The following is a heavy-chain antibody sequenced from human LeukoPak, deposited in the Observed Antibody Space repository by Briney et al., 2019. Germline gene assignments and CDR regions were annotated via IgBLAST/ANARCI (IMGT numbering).Heavy chain of an antibody. Sequence: ASVKVSCKASGGTFSSYGISWVRQAPGQGLEWMGWISAYNGNTNYAQKLQGRVTMTTDTSTSTAYMELRSLRADDTAVYYCARGGSSGWYGWFDPWGQGTLVTVSS. CDR3: ARGGSSGWYGWFDP. J-gene: IGHJ5*02. V-gene: IGHV1-18*04. CDR2: ISAYNGNT. D-gene: IGHD6-19*01. CDR1: GGTFSSYG.